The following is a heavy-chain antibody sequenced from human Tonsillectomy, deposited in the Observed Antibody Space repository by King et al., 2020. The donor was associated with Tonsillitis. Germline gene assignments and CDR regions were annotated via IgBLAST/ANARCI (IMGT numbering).Heavy chain of an antibody. CDR2: INSDGSTT. V-gene: IGHV3-74*03. J-gene: IGHJ5*02. Sequence: VQLVESGGALVQPGGSLRLSCAASGFTFSSYWMHWVRQAPGKGLVWVSRINSDGSTTTYADSGKGRFTTSRDNAKNTLYLQMNSLRAEDTAVYYCARVRTGSYDWFDPWGQGTLVTVSS. D-gene: IGHD1-26*01. CDR3: ARVRTGSYDWFDP. CDR1: GFTFSSYW.